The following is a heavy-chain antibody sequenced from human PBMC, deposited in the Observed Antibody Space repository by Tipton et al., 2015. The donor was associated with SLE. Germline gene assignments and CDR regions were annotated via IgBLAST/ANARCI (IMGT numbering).Heavy chain of an antibody. CDR2: IYHTGST. CDR3: ARWNFVTMTGGFDI. D-gene: IGHD1-7*01. V-gene: IGHV4-59*12. J-gene: IGHJ3*02. Sequence: TLSLTCTVSGVSIRTYYWSWIRQPPGKGLEWIGYIYHTGSTTYNPSLKSRVSMSVDTSKNQFSLTLRSVTAADTAIYYCARWNFVTMTGGFDIWGQGTMVTVSS. CDR1: GVSIRTYY.